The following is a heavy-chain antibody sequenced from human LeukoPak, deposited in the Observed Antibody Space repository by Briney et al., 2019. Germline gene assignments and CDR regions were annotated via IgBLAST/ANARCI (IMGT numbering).Heavy chain of an antibody. CDR3: ARDLYASGSHDY. CDR2: IGQDGSAK. Sequence: PGGSLRLSCAASGFTFSNYWMTWVRQAPGKGLEWVGNIGQDGSAKHYVDSVKGRFTISRDNDKNSLYLQMNSLRVDDTAVYYCARDLYASGSHDYWGQGTLVTVS. J-gene: IGHJ4*02. V-gene: IGHV3-7*04. CDR1: GFTFSNYW. D-gene: IGHD3-10*01.